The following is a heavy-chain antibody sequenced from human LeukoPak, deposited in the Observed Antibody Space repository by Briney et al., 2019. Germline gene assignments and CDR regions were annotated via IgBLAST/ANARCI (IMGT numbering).Heavy chain of an antibody. D-gene: IGHD6-13*01. CDR3: ARDIAAAGFFDC. CDR2: ISSSSSYI. V-gene: IGHV3-21*01. CDR1: GFTFSSYS. J-gene: IGHJ4*02. Sequence: GGSLRLSCAASGFTFSSYSMNWVRQAPGKGLEWVSSISSSSSYIYYADSVKGRFTISRDNAKNSLYLQMNSLRAEDTAVYYCARDIAAAGFFDCWGQGTLVTVSS.